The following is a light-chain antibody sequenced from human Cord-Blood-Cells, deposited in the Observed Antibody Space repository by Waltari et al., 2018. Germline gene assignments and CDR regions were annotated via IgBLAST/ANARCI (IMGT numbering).Light chain of an antibody. CDR2: LGS. J-gene: IGKJ4*01. CDR1: QSLLHSNGYNY. CDR3: MQALQTPLT. Sequence: DIVMTQYPLSLPVTPGESASISCRSSQSLLHSNGYNYLDWYLQKPGQSPQLLIYLGSNRASGVPDRFSGSGSGTDFTLKISRVEAEDVGVYYCMQALQTPLTFGGGTKVEIK. V-gene: IGKV2-28*01.